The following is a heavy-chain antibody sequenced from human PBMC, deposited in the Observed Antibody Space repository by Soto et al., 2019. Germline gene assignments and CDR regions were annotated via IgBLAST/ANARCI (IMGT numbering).Heavy chain of an antibody. Sequence: GGSLRLSCAASGLMFNYYTMSWVRQAPGKGLEWVSSVXXXXXXXXXXDSVKGRFTISRDNVKNTLDLQMNALGSEDTAVYYCAKDRGGFAGGWEYFDSWGQGTLVTVSS. J-gene: IGHJ4*02. V-gene: IGHV3-23*01. CDR3: AKDRGGFAGGWEYFDS. CDR1: GLMFNYYT. CDR2: VXXXXXXX. D-gene: IGHD6-19*01.